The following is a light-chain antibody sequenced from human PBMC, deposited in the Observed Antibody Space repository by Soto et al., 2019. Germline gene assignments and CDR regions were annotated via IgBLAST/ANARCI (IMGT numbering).Light chain of an antibody. Sequence: QPVLTQSPSASASLGASVKLTCTLSSGHSSYSIAWHQQQPDKGPRYLMKLNSDGSHSKGDGIPDRFSGSISGAERYLTISSRPSEDEPDYHCQTSDTGIQVFGGGTKLTVL. CDR1: SGHSSYS. V-gene: IGLV4-69*01. CDR2: LNSDGSH. CDR3: QTSDTGIQV. J-gene: IGLJ2*01.